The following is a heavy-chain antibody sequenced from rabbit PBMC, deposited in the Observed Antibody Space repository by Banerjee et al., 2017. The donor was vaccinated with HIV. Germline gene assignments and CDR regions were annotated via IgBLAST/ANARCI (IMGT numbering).Heavy chain of an antibody. V-gene: IGHV1S43*01. J-gene: IGHJ4*01. CDR2: IYTSSGST. CDR1: GFDLSSGYD. Sequence: QSLEESGGGLVKPEGSLTLTCKASGFDLSSGYDMCWVRQASGKGLELIACIYTSSGSTWYASWVNGRFTISLDKAHNTVFLQMTSLTAADTATYFCARDRGLWGQGTLVTVS. CDR3: ARDRGL.